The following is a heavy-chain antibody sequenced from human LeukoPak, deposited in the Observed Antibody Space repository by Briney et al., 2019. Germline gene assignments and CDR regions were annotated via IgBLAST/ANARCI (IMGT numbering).Heavy chain of an antibody. CDR3: ARNVGGYCGSSSCYSFDV. Sequence: SETLSLTCAVSGYSISSGYYWGWIRQPPGKVLEWIGSIYHSGSTYYNPSLKSRVTISVDTSKNQFSLKLSSVTAADTAVYYCARNVGGYCGSSSCYSFDVWGQGTMVTVSS. V-gene: IGHV4-38-2*01. D-gene: IGHD2-2*02. CDR2: IYHSGST. J-gene: IGHJ3*01. CDR1: GYSISSGYY.